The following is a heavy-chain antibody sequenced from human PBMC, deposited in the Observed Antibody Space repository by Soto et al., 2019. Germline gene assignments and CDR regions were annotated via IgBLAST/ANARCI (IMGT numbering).Heavy chain of an antibody. CDR3: ARGPPSGSFSLTPRY. D-gene: IGHD1-26*01. Sequence: ASVKVSCKASGYSFHNFGIIWVRQAPGQGLEWMGWISGQIAKTNYAQKFQGKVTMTTDTSTSTAYMELSTLTYDDTAMYYCARGPPSGSFSLTPRYWGQGTLVTV. V-gene: IGHV1-18*04. J-gene: IGHJ4*02. CDR2: ISGQIAKT. CDR1: GYSFHNFG.